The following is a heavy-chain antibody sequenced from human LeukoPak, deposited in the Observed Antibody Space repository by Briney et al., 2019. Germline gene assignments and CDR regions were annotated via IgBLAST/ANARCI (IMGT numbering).Heavy chain of an antibody. CDR2: MSSSGSTI. J-gene: IGHJ4*02. CDR3: ARSILPAANAIDY. CDR1: GFTFTDYY. Sequence: PGGSLRLSCAASGFTFTDYYMNWIRQAPGKVLEWISYMSSSGSTISYADSVTGRFTVSRDNAKNSLYLQMDSLRAEDTAAYYCARSILPAANAIDYWGQGTLLTVSS. V-gene: IGHV3-11*04. D-gene: IGHD2-2*01.